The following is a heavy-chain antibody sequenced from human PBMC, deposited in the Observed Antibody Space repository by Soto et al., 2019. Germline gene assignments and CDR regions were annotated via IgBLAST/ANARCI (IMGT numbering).Heavy chain of an antibody. J-gene: IGHJ3*02. V-gene: IGHV1-18*01. CDR1: GYTFTIYG. CDR2: ISADNGNT. Sequence: QVQLVQSGAEVKKPGASVKVSCKASGYTFTIYGMSWVRQAPGQGLEWMGWISADNGNTKYAQKFQGRVTMTTDTSTSTAYMELRSLSSDDTAVYYCARRVGVAHVYDAYDMWGQGTMVTVSS. CDR3: ARRVGVAHVYDAYDM. D-gene: IGHD2-15*01.